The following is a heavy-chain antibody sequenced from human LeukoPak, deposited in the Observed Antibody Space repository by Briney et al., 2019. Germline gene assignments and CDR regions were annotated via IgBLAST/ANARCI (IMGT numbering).Heavy chain of an antibody. Sequence: ASVKVSCKASGFTFTSSAVQWVRQARGQRLEWIGWIVVGSVNTNYAQKFQERVTITRDMSTSTAYMELSSLRSEDTAVYYCAAVRNYYYGSGSYYNGEYYFDYWGQGTLVTVSS. CDR2: IVVGSVNT. J-gene: IGHJ4*02. D-gene: IGHD3-10*01. V-gene: IGHV1-58*01. CDR1: GFTFTSSA. CDR3: AAVRNYYYGSGSYYNGEYYFDY.